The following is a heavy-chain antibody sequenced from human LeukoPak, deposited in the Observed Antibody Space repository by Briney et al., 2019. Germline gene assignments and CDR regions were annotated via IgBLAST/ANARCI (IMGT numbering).Heavy chain of an antibody. CDR2: ISSSGST. Sequence: SETLSLTCTVSGGSISTYYWTWIRQPPGKGLEWIGYISSSGSTKYNPSLKSRVTISVGTSKNQFSLKLSSVTAADTAVYYCARETYCSGGTCFFGPDYWGQGTLVTVSS. CDR1: GGSISTYY. V-gene: IGHV4-59*01. CDR3: ARETYCSGGTCFFGPDY. J-gene: IGHJ4*02. D-gene: IGHD2-15*01.